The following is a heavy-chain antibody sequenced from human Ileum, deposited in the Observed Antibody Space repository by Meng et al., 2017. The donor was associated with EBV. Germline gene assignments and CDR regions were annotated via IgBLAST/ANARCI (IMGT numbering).Heavy chain of an antibody. V-gene: IGHV4-30-2*01. Sequence: QVQLQESGSGLVKPSQTRSLTCAVSGGSISSGGHSWSWIRQPTGKGLEWIGDIQNSGSTYYNPSLQSRVTISVDRSRNQFSLKLSSVTAADTAVYYCARAHPVVYFFDYWGQGTLVTVSS. J-gene: IGHJ4*02. CDR1: GGSISSGGHS. CDR2: IQNSGST. CDR3: ARAHPVVYFFDY. D-gene: IGHD4-23*01.